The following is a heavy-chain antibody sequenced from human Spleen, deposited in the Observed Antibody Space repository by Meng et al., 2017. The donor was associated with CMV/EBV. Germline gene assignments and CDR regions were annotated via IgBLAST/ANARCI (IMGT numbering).Heavy chain of an antibody. V-gene: IGHV3-74*01. CDR1: GFNFSNYW. CDR2: INNDGSTT. CDR3: ARAVAAATSY. J-gene: IGHJ4*02. D-gene: IGHD2-15*01. Sequence: GESLKISCTASGFNFSNYWMHWVRQAPGKGLVWVSTINNDGSTTTYADSVKGRFTTSRDNSKNTLYLQMNSLRAEDTAVYYCARAVAAATSYWGQGTLVTVSS.